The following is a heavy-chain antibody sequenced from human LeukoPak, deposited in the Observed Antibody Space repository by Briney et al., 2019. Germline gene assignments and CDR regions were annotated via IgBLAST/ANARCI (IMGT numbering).Heavy chain of an antibody. CDR2: INHSGST. CDR3: ARTTSGSYPDG. V-gene: IGHV4-34*01. J-gene: IGHJ4*02. CDR1: GGSFSGFY. Sequence: SETLSLTCALYGGSFSGFYWSWIRQPPGRGRVWIVEINHSGSTNYNPALKSRGTISVNTSKNQFSLRLSSVTAADTAVYYCARTTSGSYPDGWGQGTLVTVSS. D-gene: IGHD3-10*01.